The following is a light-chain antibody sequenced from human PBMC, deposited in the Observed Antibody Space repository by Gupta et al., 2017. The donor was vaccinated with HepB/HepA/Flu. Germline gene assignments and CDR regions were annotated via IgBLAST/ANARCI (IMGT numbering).Light chain of an antibody. CDR2: SNN. J-gene: IGLJ1*01. Sequence: QSVLTQPPSASGTPGQRVTISCSGSSSNIGSNTVNWYQQLPGTAPNLLIYSNNQRHSGVPDRFSGSKYGTSASLAISGLQAEDEADYYCAAWDDSRNGYVFGTGTKVTVL. V-gene: IGLV1-44*01. CDR3: AAWDDSRNGYV. CDR1: SSNIGSNT.